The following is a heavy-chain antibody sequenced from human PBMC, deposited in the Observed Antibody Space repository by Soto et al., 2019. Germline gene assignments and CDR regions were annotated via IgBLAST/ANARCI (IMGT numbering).Heavy chain of an antibody. V-gene: IGHV1-46*01. CDR3: ARGGHVVVVTAALDY. CDR1: GDIFTDYY. Sequence: GASVKVSRKASGDIFTDYYIHWVRQAPGQGLEWMGTVNPSGGHTTYAQHFLGRVTMTRDTSTSTLYMELTSLTSDDTAIFYFARGGHVVVVTAALDYWGQGTLVTVSS. CDR2: VNPSGGHT. D-gene: IGHD2-21*02. J-gene: IGHJ4*02.